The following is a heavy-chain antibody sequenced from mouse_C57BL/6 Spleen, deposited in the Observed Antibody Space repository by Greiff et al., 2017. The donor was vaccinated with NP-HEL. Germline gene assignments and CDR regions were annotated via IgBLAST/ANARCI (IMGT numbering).Heavy chain of an antibody. V-gene: IGHV1-39*01. CDR2: INPNYGTT. D-gene: IGHD1-1*01. Sequence: SGPELVKPGASVKISCKASGYSFTDYNMNWVKQSNGKSLEWIGVINPNYGTTSYNQKFKGKATLTVDQSSSTAYMQLNSLTSEDSAVYYCATLNYYGSSYEGAWFAYWGQGTLVTVSA. CDR3: ATLNYYGSSYEGAWFAY. CDR1: GYSFTDYN. J-gene: IGHJ3*01.